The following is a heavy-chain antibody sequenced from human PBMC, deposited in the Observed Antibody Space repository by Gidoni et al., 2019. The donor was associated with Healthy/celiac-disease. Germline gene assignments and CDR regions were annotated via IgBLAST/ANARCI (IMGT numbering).Heavy chain of an antibody. J-gene: IGHJ3*02. D-gene: IGHD5-18*01. V-gene: IGHV4-4*07. CDR3: ARAVVDTAMVRGRGAFDI. Sequence: SWIRQPAGKGLEWIGRIYTSGSTNYNPSLKSRVTMSVDTSKHQFSLKLSSVTAADTAVYYCARAVVDTAMVRGRGAFDIWGQGTMVTVSS. CDR2: IYTSGST.